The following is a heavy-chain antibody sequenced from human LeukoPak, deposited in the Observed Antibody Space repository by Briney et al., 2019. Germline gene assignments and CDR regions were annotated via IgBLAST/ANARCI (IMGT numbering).Heavy chain of an antibody. D-gene: IGHD3-9*01. Sequence: PSETLSLTCAVYGGSFSGYYWSWIRQPPGKGLEWIGEINHSGSTNYNPSLKSRVTISADTSKNQFSLKLSSVTAADTAVYYCARGYDILTGYTRSFDYWGQGTLVTVSS. CDR1: GGSFSGYY. V-gene: IGHV4-34*01. CDR2: INHSGST. CDR3: ARGYDILTGYTRSFDY. J-gene: IGHJ4*02.